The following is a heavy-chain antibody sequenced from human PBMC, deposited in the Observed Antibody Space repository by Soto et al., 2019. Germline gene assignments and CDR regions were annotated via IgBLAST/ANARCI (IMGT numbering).Heavy chain of an antibody. CDR1: GFNFANFG. CDR2: ITHNNVAT. V-gene: IGHV3-23*01. D-gene: IGHD3-3*02. Sequence: LSCAASGFNFANFGMSWVRQAPGKWLQWVASITHNNVATYYADSVKGRFSVSRDNSRNVMYLQMKGMGVDDTAVYFCARNPRSDIFGVRNLAQTRSDPWGQGSLVTVSS. J-gene: IGHJ5*02. CDR3: ARNPRSDIFGVRNLAQTRSDP.